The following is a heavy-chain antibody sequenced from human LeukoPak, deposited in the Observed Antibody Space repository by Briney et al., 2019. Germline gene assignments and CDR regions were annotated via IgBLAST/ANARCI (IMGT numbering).Heavy chain of an antibody. D-gene: IGHD4/OR15-4a*01. CDR3: ARRAGAYSHPYDY. Sequence: GGSLRLSCTVSRFTVSSNSMSWVRQAPGKGLEWVSFSDSVKGRFTISRDNSKNTLYLQMNSLRAEDTAVYYCARRAGAYSHPYDYWGQGTLVTVSS. V-gene: IGHV3-53*01. CDR1: RFTVSSNS. J-gene: IGHJ4*02.